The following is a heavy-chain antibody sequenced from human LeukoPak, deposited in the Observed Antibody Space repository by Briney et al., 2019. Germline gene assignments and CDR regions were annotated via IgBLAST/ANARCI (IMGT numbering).Heavy chain of an antibody. CDR2: IKHDGSEK. CDR3: ATDRGWRTSGYYLYYFEY. CDR1: GFIFTNYF. J-gene: IGHJ4*02. D-gene: IGHD3-3*01. Sequence: GGSLRLSCAASGFIFTNYFMSWVRQAPGKGLEWVASIKHDGSEKYYVDSVRGRLTISRDNTMSSLYLQMSSLRAEDTAVYYCATDRGWRTSGYYLYYFEYWGQGTLVTFSS. V-gene: IGHV3-7*01.